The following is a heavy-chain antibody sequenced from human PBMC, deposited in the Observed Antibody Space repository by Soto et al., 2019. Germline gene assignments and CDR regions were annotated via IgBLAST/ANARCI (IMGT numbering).Heavy chain of an antibody. V-gene: IGHV3-21*01. CDR3: ARDAPLNYDFWGGPRVAFGP. Sequence: GGSLRLSCAASGFTFSSYSMNWVRQAPGKGLEWVSSISSSSNYIYYADSVKGRFTISRDNAKNSLYLQVNSLRAEDTAVYYCARDAPLNYDFWGGPRVAFGPWGQGTLVTVSS. CDR1: GFTFSSYS. CDR2: ISSSSNYI. D-gene: IGHD3-3*01. J-gene: IGHJ5*02.